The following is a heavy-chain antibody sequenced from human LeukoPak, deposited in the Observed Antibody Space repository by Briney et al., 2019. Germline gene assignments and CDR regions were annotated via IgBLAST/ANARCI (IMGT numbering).Heavy chain of an antibody. CDR3: AKVKSRAEYYYDTDGYDY. J-gene: IGHJ4*02. D-gene: IGHD3-22*01. V-gene: IGHV3-23*01. Sequence: PGGSLRLPCAASGFTFSNYLMTWVRQAPGKGLEWVSGISGSGGTTLYADSVKGRFTISRDNYKNTLYLQMNSLRAEDTAVYYCAKVKSRAEYYYDTDGYDYWGQGTLVTVSS. CDR2: ISGSGGTT. CDR1: GFTFSNYL.